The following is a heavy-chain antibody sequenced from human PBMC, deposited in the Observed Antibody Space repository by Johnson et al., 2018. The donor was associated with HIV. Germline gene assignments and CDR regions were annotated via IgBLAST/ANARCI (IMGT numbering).Heavy chain of an antibody. CDR3: AKDEGGYNWNYGGFDI. J-gene: IGHJ3*02. Sequence: VQLVESGGGVVRPGGSLRLSCAASGFTFDDYGMSWVRQAPGKGLEWVSGINWNGGRTGYADSVKGRFTISRDNSKNTVYLQMNSLRAEDTAVYYCAKDEGGYNWNYGGFDILGQGTMVTVSS. V-gene: IGHV3-20*04. CDR2: INWNGGRT. CDR1: GFTFDDYG. D-gene: IGHD1-7*01.